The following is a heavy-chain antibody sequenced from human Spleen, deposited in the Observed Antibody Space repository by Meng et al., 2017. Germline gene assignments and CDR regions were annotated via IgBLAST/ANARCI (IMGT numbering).Heavy chain of an antibody. CDR2: INPKSGDT. CDR1: GYTFPDYW. V-gene: IGHV1-2*06. CDR3: ARDEDISAAGKLFGDY. Sequence: VRLVQDGAEVKKPGASVKVSCNASGYTFPDYWLHWVRRAPGQGLEWMGRINPKSGDTHYAQRFQGRVTMTGDTSISTAYMELSGLRSDDTAMYYCARDEDISAAGKLFGDYWGQGTLVTVSS. D-gene: IGHD6-13*01. J-gene: IGHJ4*02.